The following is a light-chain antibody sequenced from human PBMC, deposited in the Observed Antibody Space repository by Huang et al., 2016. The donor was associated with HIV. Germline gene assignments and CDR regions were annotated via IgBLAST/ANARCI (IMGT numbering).Light chain of an antibody. CDR3: QQYYSSPQT. V-gene: IGKV4-1*01. Sequence: DIIMSQSPDSLTVSLGERATLNCRSSQSVYASSTSKNYMAWFQQKPGPPPRLLLFWASSREVGVPDRFSGSGSGTHFTLTIANLQPEDAAIYYCQQYYSSPQTFGQGTRV. CDR2: WAS. CDR1: QSVYASSTSKNY. J-gene: IGKJ1*01.